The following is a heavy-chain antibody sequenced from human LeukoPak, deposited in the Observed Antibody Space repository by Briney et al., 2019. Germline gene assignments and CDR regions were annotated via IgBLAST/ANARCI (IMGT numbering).Heavy chain of an antibody. CDR3: AREQQLVGGWFDP. D-gene: IGHD6-13*01. V-gene: IGHV2-70*04. CDR2: IDWDDDK. CDR1: GCSLRTSGMR. Sequence: APTLVNPTQTLTLTCTFSGCSLRTSGMRVSWIRQPPGKALEWLARIDWDDDKFYSTSLKTRLTISKDTSKNQVVLTMTNMDPVDRATYYCAREQQLVGGWFDPWGQGTLVTVSS. J-gene: IGHJ5*02.